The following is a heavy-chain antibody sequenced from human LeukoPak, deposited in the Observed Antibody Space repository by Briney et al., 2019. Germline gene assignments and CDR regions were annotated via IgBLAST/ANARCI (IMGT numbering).Heavy chain of an antibody. CDR3: ARDHSSWAFDY. J-gene: IGHJ4*02. D-gene: IGHD6-13*01. V-gene: IGHV3-64D*06. CDR2: ISSNGGST. Sequence: PGGSLRLSCSASGFTFSSYAMHWVRQAPGKGLEYVSAISSNGGSTYYADSVKGRFTISRDNSKNTLYLQMSSLRAEDTAVYYCARDHSSWAFDYWGQGTLVTVSS. CDR1: GFTFSSYA.